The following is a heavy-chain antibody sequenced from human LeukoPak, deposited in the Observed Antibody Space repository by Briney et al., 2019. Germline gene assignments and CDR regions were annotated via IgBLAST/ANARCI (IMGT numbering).Heavy chain of an antibody. CDR1: GYSFTSYW. CDR2: IYPGDSDT. J-gene: IGHJ6*03. D-gene: IGHD6-13*01. V-gene: IGHV5-51*01. CDR3: ARPDGSWYAAMDV. Sequence: GESLKISCKGSGYSFTSYWIAWVRQMPGKGLEWMGIIYPGDSDTRYSPSFQGQVTISADKSISTAYLQWSSLKASDTAMYYRARPDGSWYAAMDVWGKGTTVTVSS.